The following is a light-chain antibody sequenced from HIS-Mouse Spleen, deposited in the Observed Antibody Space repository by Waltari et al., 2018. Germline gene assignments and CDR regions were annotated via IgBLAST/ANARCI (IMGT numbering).Light chain of an antibody. CDR1: SSDVGGYNY. V-gene: IGLV2-14*01. CDR2: EVS. CDR3: SSYTSSSTLGWV. Sequence: QSALTQPASVSGSPGQSITISCTGTSSDVGGYNYVSWYQQHPGKAPKLMIYEVSNRPSGVSNRFPGSKTGNTASLTISGLQAEDEADYYGSSYTSSSTLGWVFGGGTKLTVL. J-gene: IGLJ3*02.